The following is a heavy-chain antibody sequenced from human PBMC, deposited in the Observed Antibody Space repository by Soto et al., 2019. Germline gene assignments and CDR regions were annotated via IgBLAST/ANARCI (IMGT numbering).Heavy chain of an antibody. CDR1: GFTFSSYA. CDR2: ISGSGGST. D-gene: IGHD6-19*01. Sequence: GGSLRLSCAASGFTFSSYAMSWVRQAPGKGLEWVSAISGSGGSTYYADSVKGRFTISRDNSKNTLYLQMNSLRAEDTAVYYCAKARGIAVAGIYFYWGQGTLVTVSS. CDR3: AKARGIAVAGIYFY. V-gene: IGHV3-23*01. J-gene: IGHJ4*02.